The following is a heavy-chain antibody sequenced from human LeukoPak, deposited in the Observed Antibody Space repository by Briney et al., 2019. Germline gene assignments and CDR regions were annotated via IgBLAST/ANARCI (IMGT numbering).Heavy chain of an antibody. V-gene: IGHV3-30*02. CDR3: ARARYCSSTSCPYDY. CDR1: GFTFSNYG. Sequence: GGSLRLSCAASGFTFSNYGMHWVRQAPDKGLEWVAFLQYHGGDIHYADSVEGRFTISRDNSKNTLYLQMNSLRVEDTAVYYCARARYCSSTSCPYDYWGQGTLVTVSS. J-gene: IGHJ4*02. CDR2: LQYHGGDI. D-gene: IGHD2-2*01.